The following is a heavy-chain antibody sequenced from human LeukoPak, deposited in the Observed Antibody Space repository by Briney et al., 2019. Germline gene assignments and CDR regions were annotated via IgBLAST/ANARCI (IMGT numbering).Heavy chain of an antibody. D-gene: IGHD1-26*01. CDR1: GYTLTELS. V-gene: IGHV1-24*01. Sequence: ASVKVSCRVSGYTLTELSMHWVRQAPGKGLEWMGGFDPEDGETIYAQKFQGRVTMTEDTSTDTAYMELSSLRSEDTAVYYCATDRLVGASPGAFDIWGQGTMVTVSS. CDR2: FDPEDGET. J-gene: IGHJ3*02. CDR3: ATDRLVGASPGAFDI.